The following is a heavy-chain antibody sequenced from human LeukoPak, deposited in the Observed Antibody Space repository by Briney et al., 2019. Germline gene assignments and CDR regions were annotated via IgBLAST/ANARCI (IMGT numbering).Heavy chain of an antibody. Sequence: SQTLSLTCTVSGGSISSGSYYWSWIRQPAGKGLEWIGRIYTSGSTNYNPSLKSRVTMSVDTSKNQFSLKLSSVTAADTAVYYCARWDNVGWLGAFDIWGQGTMVTVSS. CDR2: IYTSGST. CDR1: GGSISSGSYY. J-gene: IGHJ3*02. D-gene: IGHD3/OR15-3a*01. CDR3: ARWDNVGWLGAFDI. V-gene: IGHV4-61*02.